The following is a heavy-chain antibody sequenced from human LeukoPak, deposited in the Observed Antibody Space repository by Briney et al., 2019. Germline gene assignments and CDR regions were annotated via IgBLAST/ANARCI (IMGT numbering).Heavy chain of an antibody. CDR1: VGSISTYY. V-gene: IGHV4-59*01. CDR2: ISYSGST. D-gene: IGHD3-10*01. J-gene: IGHJ4*02. CDR3: TRITQGTVDY. Sequence: SETLSLTCTISVGSISTYYWGWIRQPPGKGLEWIGYISYSGSTTYTPSLESRVTISVDTSKNQFSLRLSSVTAADTAVYYCTRITQGTVDYWGQGSLVTVSS.